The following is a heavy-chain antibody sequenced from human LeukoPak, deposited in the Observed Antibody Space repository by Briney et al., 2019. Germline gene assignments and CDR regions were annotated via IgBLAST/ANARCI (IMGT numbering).Heavy chain of an antibody. Sequence: PSETLSLTCAVYGGSFSGYYWSWIRQPPGKGLEWIGEINHSGSTNYNPSLKSRVTISVDTSKNQFSLKLSSVTAADTAVYYCATSAVGATSWFDPWGQGTLVTVSP. D-gene: IGHD1-26*01. CDR1: GGSFSGYY. V-gene: IGHV4-34*01. CDR3: ATSAVGATSWFDP. CDR2: INHSGST. J-gene: IGHJ5*02.